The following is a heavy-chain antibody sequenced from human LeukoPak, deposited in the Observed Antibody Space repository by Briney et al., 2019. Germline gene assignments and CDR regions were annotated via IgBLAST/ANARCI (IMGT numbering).Heavy chain of an antibody. CDR3: ARWDPPIAAEDY. V-gene: IGHV1-8*01. CDR2: MNPNSGNT. J-gene: IGHJ4*02. Sequence: ASMKVSCKASGYTFTSYDINWVRQATGQGLEWMGWMNPNSGNTGYAQKFQGRVTMTRNTSISTAYMELSSLRSEDTAVYYCARWDPPIAAEDYWGQGTLVTVSS. D-gene: IGHD6-13*01. CDR1: GYTFTSYD.